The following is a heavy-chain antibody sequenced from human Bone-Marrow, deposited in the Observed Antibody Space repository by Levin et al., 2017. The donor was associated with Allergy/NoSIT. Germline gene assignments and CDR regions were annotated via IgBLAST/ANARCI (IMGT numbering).Heavy chain of an antibody. CDR3: ARATKGSSWAKFDY. Sequence: ALVKVSCKASGYTFRNSGISWVRQAPGQGLEWLGWISGSNGHTNSAQNYQGRVTMTTDTSTSTASMELRSLTSDDTAVYYCARATKGSSWAKFDYWGQGTLVTVSS. CDR2: ISGSNGHT. V-gene: IGHV1-18*01. CDR1: GYTFRNSG. J-gene: IGHJ4*02. D-gene: IGHD6-13*01.